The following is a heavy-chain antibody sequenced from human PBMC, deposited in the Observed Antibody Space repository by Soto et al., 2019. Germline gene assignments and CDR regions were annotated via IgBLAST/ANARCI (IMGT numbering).Heavy chain of an antibody. Sequence: QVQLVESGGGVVQPGRSLRLSCAASGFTFSSYGMHWVRQAPGKGLEWVAVISYDGSNKYYADSVKGRFTISRDNSKNTLYLQMNSLRAEDTAVYYCAKDAAAAGYYFDYWGPGTLVTVSS. CDR2: ISYDGSNK. CDR3: AKDAAAAGYYFDY. D-gene: IGHD6-13*01. CDR1: GFTFSSYG. J-gene: IGHJ4*02. V-gene: IGHV3-30*18.